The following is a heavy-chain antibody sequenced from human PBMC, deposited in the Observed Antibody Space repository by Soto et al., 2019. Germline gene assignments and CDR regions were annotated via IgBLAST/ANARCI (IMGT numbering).Heavy chain of an antibody. V-gene: IGHV1-69*01. Sequence: QVQLVQSGAEVRKPGSSVKVSCKASGGTFNSYAINWVRQAPGQGLEWMGGIIPIFGTPKYAQNFQGGVTITVDESTSTVYMELSSLTSEDTAVYYCARATAWFGLEGENWFDPWGQGTLVSVSS. CDR1: GGTFNSYA. CDR3: ARATAWFGLEGENWFDP. CDR2: IIPIFGTP. J-gene: IGHJ5*02. D-gene: IGHD3-10*01.